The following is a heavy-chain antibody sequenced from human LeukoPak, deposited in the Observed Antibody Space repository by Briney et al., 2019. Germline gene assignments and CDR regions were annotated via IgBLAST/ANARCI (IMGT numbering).Heavy chain of an antibody. J-gene: IGHJ4*02. V-gene: IGHV1-2*02. CDR2: INPDSGAT. D-gene: IGHD2-15*01. CDR1: GYNFTGYY. Sequence: ASVKVSCKASGYNFTGYYMHWVRQAPGQGLEWMAWINPDSGATRYAQKFQGRVTLTRDTSISTAYMELSRLRSDDTAVYFCVTLCGGGCYSFDHWGQGTLVTVSS. CDR3: VTLCGGGCYSFDH.